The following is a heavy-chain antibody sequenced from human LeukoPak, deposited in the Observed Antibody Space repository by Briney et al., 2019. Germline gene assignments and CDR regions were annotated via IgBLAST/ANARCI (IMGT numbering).Heavy chain of an antibody. D-gene: IGHD6-13*01. CDR2: INWNGGST. Sequence: GGSLRLSCAASGFTFSSYSMSWVRQAPGKGLEWVSGINWNGGSTGYADSVKGRFTISRDNAKNSLSPQMNSLRAEDTAFYYCARDLAAGGTVGWFDPWGQGTLVTVSS. CDR1: GFTFSSYS. V-gene: IGHV3-20*04. CDR3: ARDLAAGGTVGWFDP. J-gene: IGHJ5*02.